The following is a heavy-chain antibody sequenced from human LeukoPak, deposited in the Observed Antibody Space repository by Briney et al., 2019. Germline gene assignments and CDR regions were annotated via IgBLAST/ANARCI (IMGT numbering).Heavy chain of an antibody. CDR2: ISGSGGST. J-gene: IGHJ4*02. D-gene: IGHD3-22*01. Sequence: GGSLRLSCAASGFSFSTYAMSWVRQAPGKGLEWVSDISGSGGSTHYADSVKGRFTISRDNSKNTLYLQMDSLRAEDTALYYCAKAPRDSSGYFLYCLDHWGQGTLVTVSS. CDR3: AKAPRDSSGYFLYCLDH. V-gene: IGHV3-23*01. CDR1: GFSFSTYA.